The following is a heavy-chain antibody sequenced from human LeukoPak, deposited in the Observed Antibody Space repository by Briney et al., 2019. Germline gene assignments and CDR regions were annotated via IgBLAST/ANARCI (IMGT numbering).Heavy chain of an antibody. D-gene: IGHD3-9*01. CDR2: IWYDGSNK. V-gene: IGHV3-33*01. CDR1: GFTFSSYG. CDR3: ARGGRYDILTGYHNFDY. Sequence: GGSLRLSCAASGFTFSSYGMHWVRQAPGKGLEWVAVIWYDGSNKYYADSVKGRFTISRDNSKNTLYLQMNSLRAEDTAVYYCARGGRYDILTGYHNFDYWGQGTLVTVSS. J-gene: IGHJ4*02.